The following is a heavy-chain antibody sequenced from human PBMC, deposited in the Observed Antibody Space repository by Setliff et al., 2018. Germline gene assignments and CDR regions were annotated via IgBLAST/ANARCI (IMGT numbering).Heavy chain of an antibody. Sequence: GASVKVSCKASGYTFTDFGINWVRQAPGQGLEWMGWITPNSGGTNYAQKFKGRVTMTRDTSITTVHMELRRLTSDDTAIYYCARVGVPSGYWYYLDYWGQGTQVTVSS. J-gene: IGHJ4*02. CDR2: ITPNSGGT. CDR1: GYTFTDFG. V-gene: IGHV1-2*02. D-gene: IGHD3-22*01. CDR3: ARVGVPSGYWYYLDY.